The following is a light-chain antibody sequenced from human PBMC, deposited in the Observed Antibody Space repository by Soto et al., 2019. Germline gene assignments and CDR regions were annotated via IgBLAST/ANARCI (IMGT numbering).Light chain of an antibody. CDR2: DAS. CDR3: QQRGA. J-gene: IGKJ2*01. CDR1: QSVDSS. Sequence: EVVLTQSPATLSLSPGERATLSCRASQSVDSSLAWYQQKLGQAPRLLIYDASNRATGIPGRFSGSGSGTDFTLTISSLEPEDCAFYYCQQRGAFGQGTKVEIK. V-gene: IGKV3-11*01.